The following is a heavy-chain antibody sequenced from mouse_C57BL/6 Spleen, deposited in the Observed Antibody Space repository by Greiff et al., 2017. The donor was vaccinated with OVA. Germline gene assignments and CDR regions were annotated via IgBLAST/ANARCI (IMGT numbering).Heavy chain of an antibody. V-gene: IGHV1-82*01. J-gene: IGHJ2*01. Sequence: QVQLKESGPELVKPGASVKISCKASGYAFSSSWMNWVKQRPGKGLEWIGRIYPGDGDTNYNGKFKGKATLTADKSSSTAYMQLSSLTSEDSAVYFCARNIYYDYDEGALDYWGQGTTLTVSS. CDR2: IYPGDGDT. D-gene: IGHD2-4*01. CDR3: ARNIYYDYDEGALDY. CDR1: GYAFSSSW.